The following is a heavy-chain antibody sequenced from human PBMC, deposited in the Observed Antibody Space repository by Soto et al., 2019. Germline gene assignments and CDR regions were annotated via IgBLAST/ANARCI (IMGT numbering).Heavy chain of an antibody. CDR1: GFTFSSYS. J-gene: IGHJ3*02. CDR2: ISSSSSYI. Sequence: GGSLRLSCAASGFTFSSYSMNWVRQAPGKGLEWVSSISSSSSYIYYADSVKGRFTISRDNAKNSLYLQMNSLRAEDTAVYYCARPDYEEEKSDAFDIWGQGTMVTVSS. CDR3: ARPDYEEEKSDAFDI. D-gene: IGHD3-16*01. V-gene: IGHV3-21*01.